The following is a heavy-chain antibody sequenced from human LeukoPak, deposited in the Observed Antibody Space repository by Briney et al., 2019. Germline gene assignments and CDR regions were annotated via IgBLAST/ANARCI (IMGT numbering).Heavy chain of an antibody. D-gene: IGHD5-24*01. CDR2: ISYDGSNK. J-gene: IGHJ5*02. Sequence: QPGGSLRLSCAASGFTFSSYGMPWVRQAPGKGLEWVAVISYDGSNKYYADSVKGRFTISRDNSKNTLYLQMNSLRAEDTAVYYCATFRSHRRDGYNEGNWFDPWGQGTLVTVSS. V-gene: IGHV3-30*03. CDR3: ATFRSHRRDGYNEGNWFDP. CDR1: GFTFSSYG.